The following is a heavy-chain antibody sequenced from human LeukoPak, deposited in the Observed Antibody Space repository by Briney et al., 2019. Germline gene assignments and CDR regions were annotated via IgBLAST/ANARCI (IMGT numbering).Heavy chain of an antibody. V-gene: IGHV1-2*02. CDR1: GYTFTGYY. J-gene: IGHJ4*02. Sequence: ASVRVSCKASGYTFTGYYMQWVRQAPGQGLEWMGWINPKSGGTNYAQKFQGRVTMTRDTSISTAYMELSRLRSDDTAVYYCARVLRWLLTDYWGQGTLVTVSS. CDR2: INPKSGGT. CDR3: ARVLRWLLTDY. D-gene: IGHD3-22*01.